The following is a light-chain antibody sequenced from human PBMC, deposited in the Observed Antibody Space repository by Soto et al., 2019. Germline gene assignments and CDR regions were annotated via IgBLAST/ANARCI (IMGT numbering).Light chain of an antibody. CDR2: DAS. Sequence: EIVLTQSPGTLSLSPGERATLSCMASQSVRNVYLAWYQQKPGQAPRLLMYDASSRATRIPDRFSGSGSGTEFTPTISRLEPEDFAVFYCQQSGGTPRTFGQGTKLEIK. CDR3: QQSGGTPRT. V-gene: IGKV3-20*01. CDR1: QSVRNVY. J-gene: IGKJ2*01.